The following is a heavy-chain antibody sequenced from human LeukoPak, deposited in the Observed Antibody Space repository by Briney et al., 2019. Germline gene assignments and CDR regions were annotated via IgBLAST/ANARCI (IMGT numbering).Heavy chain of an antibody. J-gene: IGHJ4*02. Sequence: PSETLSLTCTVSDGSISSSSYYWGWVRQAPGKGLEWVSYISSSSSSTIYYADSVKGRFTISRDNAKNSLYLQMNSLRAEDTAVYYCARDEEVLRYWGQGTLVTVSS. CDR1: DGSISSSSYY. CDR3: ARDEEVLRY. D-gene: IGHD5-12*01. CDR2: ISSSSSSTI. V-gene: IGHV3-48*04.